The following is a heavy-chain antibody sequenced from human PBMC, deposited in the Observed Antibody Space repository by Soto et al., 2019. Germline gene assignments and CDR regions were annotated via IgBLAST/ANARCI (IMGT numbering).Heavy chain of an antibody. Sequence: SETLSLTCSVSGGSMSSSYWTWIRQPAGKGLEWIGRVYSSGGTHYNSSLKSRVTISLDTSKNQFSLRLISVTAADTAVYYCARGQRFSDWFDPWGQGTLVTVSS. D-gene: IGHD3-3*01. CDR1: GGSMSSSY. CDR3: ARGQRFSDWFDP. CDR2: VYSSGGT. V-gene: IGHV4-4*07. J-gene: IGHJ5*02.